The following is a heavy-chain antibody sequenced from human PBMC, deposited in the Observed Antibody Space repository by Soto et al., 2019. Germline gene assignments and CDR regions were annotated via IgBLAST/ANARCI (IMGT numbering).Heavy chain of an antibody. CDR3: ASQAFDY. V-gene: IGHV3-33*01. J-gene: IGHJ4*02. CDR1: GFIFSDYG. Sequence: LRISCTASGFIFSDYGMQWVRQAPGKGLEWLAFIWHDGSKKYYADSLKGRFTISRDNSKNTMYLQMSSPTVEDTAVYYCASQAFDYWGQGTLVTVSS. CDR2: IWHDGSKK.